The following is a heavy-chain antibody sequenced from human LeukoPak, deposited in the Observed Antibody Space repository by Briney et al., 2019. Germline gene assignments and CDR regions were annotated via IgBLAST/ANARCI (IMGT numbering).Heavy chain of an antibody. CDR1: GGSISSSSYY. Sequence: PSETLSLTCTVSGGSISSSSYYWGWIRQPPGKGLEWIGSIYYSGSTYYNPSLKSRVTISVDTSKNQFSLKLSSVTAADTAVYYCARDGGLLWFGAEIGFDPWGQGTLVTVSS. V-gene: IGHV4-39*07. CDR3: ARDGGLLWFGAEIGFDP. CDR2: IYYSGST. D-gene: IGHD3-10*01. J-gene: IGHJ5*02.